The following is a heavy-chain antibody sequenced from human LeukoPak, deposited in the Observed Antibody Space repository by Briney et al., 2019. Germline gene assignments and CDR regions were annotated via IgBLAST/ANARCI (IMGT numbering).Heavy chain of an antibody. D-gene: IGHD4-17*01. J-gene: IGHJ4*02. CDR3: AKEIWPTVTTPGHTHFDY. V-gene: IGHV3-30*02. Sequence: PGGSLRLSCAASGFTFSTYGMHWVRQAPGKGLEWVAFIRYDGRNKYYADSVKGRFPISRDNSKNTLCLQMNSLRAEDTAVYYCAKEIWPTVTTPGHTHFDYWGQGTLVTVSS. CDR2: IRYDGRNK. CDR1: GFTFSTYG.